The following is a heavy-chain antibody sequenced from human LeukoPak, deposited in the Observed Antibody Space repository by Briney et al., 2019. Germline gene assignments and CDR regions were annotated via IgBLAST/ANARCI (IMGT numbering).Heavy chain of an antibody. CDR1: GGSISSYY. V-gene: IGHV4-59*12. Sequence: SETLSLTCTVSGGSISSYYWSWIRQPPGKGLEWIGYIYYSGSTNYNPSLKSRVTISVDTSKNQFSLKLRSVTAADTAVYYCGRSEDAFDIWGQGTMVTVSS. CDR3: GRSEDAFDI. CDR2: IYYSGST. J-gene: IGHJ3*02.